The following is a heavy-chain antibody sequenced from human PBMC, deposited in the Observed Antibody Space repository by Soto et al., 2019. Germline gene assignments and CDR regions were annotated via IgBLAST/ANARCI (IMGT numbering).Heavy chain of an antibody. V-gene: IGHV4-31*02. CDR1: GGSISSGGYY. CDR2: IYHRGGT. Sequence: QVQLQESGPGLVKPSETLSFTCNVSGGSISSGGYYWSWILQLPGKGLEWIGYIYHRGGTYYNPALKRRITISVDTSKNQFSLKMTSVTAADTAVYFCARAPGRMMNALRYYYGLDVWGQGTTVTVSS. D-gene: IGHD2-8*01. J-gene: IGHJ6*02. CDR3: ARAPGRMMNALRYYYGLDV.